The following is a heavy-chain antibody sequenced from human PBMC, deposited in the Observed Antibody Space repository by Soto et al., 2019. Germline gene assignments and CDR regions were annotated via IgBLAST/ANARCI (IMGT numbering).Heavy chain of an antibody. V-gene: IGHV1-2*02. CDR3: ARVRGSGTTVDAFDI. CDR2: INPNSGVT. D-gene: IGHD1-7*01. J-gene: IGHJ3*02. CDR1: GYTFTGYF. Sequence: ASVKVSCKASGYTFTGYFIHWVRQAPGEGLEWVGYINPNSGVTKYAPRFQGRVTMTRDTSIRTAYMDLSRLRSDDTAVYYCARVRGSGTTVDAFDIWGQGTMVTVSS.